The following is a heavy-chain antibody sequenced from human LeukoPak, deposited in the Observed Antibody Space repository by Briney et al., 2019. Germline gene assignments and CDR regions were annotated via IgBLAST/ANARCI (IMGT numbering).Heavy chain of an antibody. V-gene: IGHV3-23*01. CDR1: GFTFSSYN. J-gene: IGHJ4*02. Sequence: GGSLRLSCAASGFTFSSYNMNWVRQAPGKGLEWVSGISGSGGSTYYSDSVKGRFTISRDNSKNTLFLQMNSLRAEDTAVYYCAKDRGPYSGYDSFFDFWGQGTLVTVSS. CDR3: AKDRGPYSGYDSFFDF. D-gene: IGHD5-12*01. CDR2: ISGSGGST.